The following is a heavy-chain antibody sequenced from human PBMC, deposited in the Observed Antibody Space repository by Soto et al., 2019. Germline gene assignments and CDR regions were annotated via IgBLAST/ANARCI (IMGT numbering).Heavy chain of an antibody. CDR2: ISAYNGNT. Sequence: ASVKVSCKASGYTFTSYGISWVRQAPGQGLGWMGWISAYNGNTNYAQKLQGRVTMTTDTSTSTAYMELRSLRSDDTAVYYCARVSNTIFGVVIRGYSYYGMDVWGQGTTVTVS. CDR3: ARVSNTIFGVVIRGYSYYGMDV. D-gene: IGHD3-3*01. J-gene: IGHJ6*02. CDR1: GYTFTSYG. V-gene: IGHV1-18*04.